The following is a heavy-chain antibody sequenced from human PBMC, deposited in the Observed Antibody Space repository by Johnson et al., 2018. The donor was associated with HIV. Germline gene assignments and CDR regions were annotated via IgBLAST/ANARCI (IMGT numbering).Heavy chain of an antibody. D-gene: IGHD6-13*01. J-gene: IGHJ3*02. CDR2: IKEDGSDE. CDR1: GFPFFNYW. Sequence: MQLVESGGGLVQPGESLRLSCAASGFPFFNYWMSWVRQAPGKGLEWVANIKEDGSDEYYVDSLEGRFTISRDNTKNLLYLQMDNLRTSDTAVYYCAKGSSSWPNDAFDIWGQGTMVTVSS. CDR3: AKGSSSWPNDAFDI. V-gene: IGHV3-7*05.